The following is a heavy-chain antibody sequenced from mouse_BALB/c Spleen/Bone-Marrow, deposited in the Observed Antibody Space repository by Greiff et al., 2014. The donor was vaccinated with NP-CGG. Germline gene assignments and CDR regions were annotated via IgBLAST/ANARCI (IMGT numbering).Heavy chain of an antibody. V-gene: IGHV1-54*01. D-gene: IGHD3-2*01. J-gene: IGHJ3*01. CDR2: SNPGSGGT. CDR3: ASETAGGFAY. Sequence: VQLQQSGAELVRPGTSVKVSCKASGYAFTNYLIHWVKQRPGQGLEWIGGSNPGSGGTNYNEKFKGKATLTADKSSSTTYMQLRSLTSYDSAVYFCASETAGGFAYWGQGTLVTVSA. CDR1: GYAFTNYL.